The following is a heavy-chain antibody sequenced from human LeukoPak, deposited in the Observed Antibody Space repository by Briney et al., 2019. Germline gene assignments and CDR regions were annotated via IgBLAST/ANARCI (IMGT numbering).Heavy chain of an antibody. CDR2: INPNSGGT. CDR1: GCTFTGYY. J-gene: IGHJ4*02. CDR3: AREPYYGSGNLTVDY. D-gene: IGHD3-10*01. Sequence: ASVKVSCKASGCTFTGYYMHWVRQAPGQGLEWMGWINPNSGGTDYAQKFQGRVTMTRDTSISTAYMELSRLRSDDTAVYYCAREPYYGSGNLTVDYWGQGTLVTVSS. V-gene: IGHV1-2*02.